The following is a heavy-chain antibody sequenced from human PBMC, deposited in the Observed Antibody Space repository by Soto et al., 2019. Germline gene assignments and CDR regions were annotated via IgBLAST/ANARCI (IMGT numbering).Heavy chain of an antibody. CDR3: GRDAGRRFDY. D-gene: IGHD6-13*01. CDR1: GFTFCSYW. CDR2: MNRDGSEK. V-gene: IGHV3-7*01. Sequence: PGGSLRLSCAASGFTFCSYWMTWARQAPGKGLEWVASMNRDGSEKRYVDSVEGRFTISRDNAKNSLFLQMNSLSPDDTAVYYCGRDAGRRFDYWGQGSLVTVSS. J-gene: IGHJ4*02.